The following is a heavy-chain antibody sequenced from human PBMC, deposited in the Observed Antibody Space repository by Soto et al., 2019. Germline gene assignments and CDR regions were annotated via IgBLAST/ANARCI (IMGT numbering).Heavy chain of an antibody. CDR1: GGSISSSSYY. Sequence: SETLSLTCTVSGGSISSSSYYWGWIRQPPGKGLEWVGSIYYSGSTYYNPSLKSRVTISVDTSKNQFSLKLSSVTAADTAVYYCATPYYYDSSGPRPSDAFDIWGQGTMVTVSS. V-gene: IGHV4-39*01. CDR3: ATPYYYDSSGPRPSDAFDI. CDR2: IYYSGST. D-gene: IGHD3-22*01. J-gene: IGHJ3*02.